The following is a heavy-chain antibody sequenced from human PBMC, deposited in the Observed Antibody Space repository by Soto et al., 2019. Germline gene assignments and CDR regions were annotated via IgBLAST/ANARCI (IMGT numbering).Heavy chain of an antibody. V-gene: IGHV3-9*01. Sequence: GGSLRLSCAASGFTFDDYAMHWVRQAPGKGLEWVSGISWNSGSIGYADSVKGRFTISRDNAKNSLYLQMNSLRAEDTALYYCAKGSTRHYYYYYGMDVWGQGTTVTVSS. CDR1: GFTFDDYA. CDR3: AKGSTRHYYYYYGMDV. CDR2: ISWNSGSI. J-gene: IGHJ6*02. D-gene: IGHD2-2*01.